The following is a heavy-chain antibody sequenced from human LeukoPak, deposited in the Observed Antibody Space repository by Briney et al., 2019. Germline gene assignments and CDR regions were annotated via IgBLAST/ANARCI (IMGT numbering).Heavy chain of an antibody. V-gene: IGHV4-59*12. D-gene: IGHD6-13*01. J-gene: IGHJ4*02. CDR3: ARDQYSSSWYGGWYYFDY. CDR2: IYYTGST. Sequence: SETLSLTCTVSGGSISNYYWSWIRQPPGKGLEWIGYIYYTGSTSYNPSLKSRVTISLDTSKNQFSLKLSSVTAADTAVYYCARDQYSSSWYGGWYYFDYWGQGTLVTVSS. CDR1: GGSISNYY.